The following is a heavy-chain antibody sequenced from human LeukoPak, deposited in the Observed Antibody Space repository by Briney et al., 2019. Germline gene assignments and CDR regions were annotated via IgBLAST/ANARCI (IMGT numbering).Heavy chain of an antibody. Sequence: KPSETLSLTCAVYGGSFSGYYWSWIRQPPGKGLEWIGEINHSGSTNYNPSLKSRVTISVDTSKNQFSLKLSSVTAADTAVYYCARGRTRYYYYGSGSPRVPFDYWGQGTLVTVSS. CDR3: ARGRTRYYYYGSGSPRVPFDY. CDR2: INHSGST. J-gene: IGHJ4*02. CDR1: GGSFSGYY. D-gene: IGHD3-10*01. V-gene: IGHV4-34*01.